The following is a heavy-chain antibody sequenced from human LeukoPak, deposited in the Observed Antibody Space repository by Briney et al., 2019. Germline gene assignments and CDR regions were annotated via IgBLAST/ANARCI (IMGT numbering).Heavy chain of an antibody. D-gene: IGHD2-2*01. J-gene: IGHJ4*02. Sequence: SETLSLTCSVSGGPISSSSYYWGWIRQPPGKGLEWIGSIYYSGSTYYNPSLKSRVTISVDTSKNHFSLKLSSVTAADTAVYYCARHWGSTSSGVDYWGQGTLVTVSS. CDR3: ARHWGSTSSGVDY. CDR1: GGPISSSSYY. V-gene: IGHV4-39*01. CDR2: IYYSGST.